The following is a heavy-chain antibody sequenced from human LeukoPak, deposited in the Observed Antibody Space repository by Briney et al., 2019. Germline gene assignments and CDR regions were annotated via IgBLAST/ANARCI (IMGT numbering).Heavy chain of an antibody. CDR1: GFTVSSND. Sequence: PGGSLRLSCAASGFTVSSNDMSWVRQAPGKGLEWVSVIYSGGSTYYADSVKGRFTISRDNSKNTLYLQMNSLRAEDTAVYYCARMVVTATDTFDYWGQGTLVTVSS. J-gene: IGHJ4*02. CDR3: ARMVVTATDTFDY. V-gene: IGHV3-53*01. CDR2: IYSGGST. D-gene: IGHD2-21*02.